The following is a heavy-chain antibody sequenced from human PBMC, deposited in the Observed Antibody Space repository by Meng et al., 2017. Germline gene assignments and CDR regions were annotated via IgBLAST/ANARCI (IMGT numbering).Heavy chain of an antibody. J-gene: IGHJ5*02. Sequence: QRQRLARGPGLWKPSKTLSLTCTVYGGSIISGGYYWSWIRQHPGKGLEWIGYIYYSGSTYYNPSLKSLVTISVDTSKNQFSLKLSSVTAADTAVYYCARADRRVGSYGPNWFDPWGQGTLVTVSS. V-gene: IGHV4-31*01. CDR2: IYYSGST. D-gene: IGHD5-18*01. CDR1: GGSIISGGYY. CDR3: ARADRRVGSYGPNWFDP.